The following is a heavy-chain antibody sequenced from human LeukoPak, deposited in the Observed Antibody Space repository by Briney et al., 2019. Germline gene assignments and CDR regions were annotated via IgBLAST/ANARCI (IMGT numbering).Heavy chain of an antibody. CDR3: TREGMGRRAFDI. J-gene: IGHJ3*02. D-gene: IGHD3-10*01. CDR1: GFTFSTYS. CDR2: ISSTSNYI. V-gene: IGHV3-21*01. Sequence: GGSLRLSCPASGFTFSTYSMNWVRQAPGKGLEWVSSISSTSNYIYYADSVKGRFTISRDNAKNSLYLQMNSLRDEDTAMYFCTREGMGRRAFDIWGQGTMVTVSS.